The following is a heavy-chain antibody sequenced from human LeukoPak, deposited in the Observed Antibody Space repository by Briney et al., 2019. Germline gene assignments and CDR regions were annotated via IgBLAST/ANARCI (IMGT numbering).Heavy chain of an antibody. D-gene: IGHD6-6*01. J-gene: IGHJ4*02. CDR3: AMIEQVVSNVEGGY. CDR1: GFSFSTYW. CDR2: IKQDGSMK. V-gene: IGHV3-7*01. Sequence: GSLRLSCAASGFSFSTYWMCWVRQAPGKGLEWVANIKQDGSMKGYVDSVKGRFTISRDNAKNSLYLQMNSLRADDTAVYFCAMIEQVVSNVEGGYWGQGTLVTVSS.